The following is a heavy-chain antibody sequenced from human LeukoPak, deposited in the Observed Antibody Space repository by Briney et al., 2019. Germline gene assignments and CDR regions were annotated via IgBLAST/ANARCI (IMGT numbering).Heavy chain of an antibody. CDR1: GFTFSSYT. Sequence: PGGSLRLSCAASGFTFSSYTMSWVRQAPGKGLEWVSVIYSGGSTYYADSVKGRFTISRDNSKNTLYLQMNSLRAEDTAVYYCARDRLGGFDYWGQGTLVTVSS. CDR3: ARDRLGGFDY. CDR2: IYSGGST. D-gene: IGHD3-9*01. J-gene: IGHJ4*02. V-gene: IGHV3-53*01.